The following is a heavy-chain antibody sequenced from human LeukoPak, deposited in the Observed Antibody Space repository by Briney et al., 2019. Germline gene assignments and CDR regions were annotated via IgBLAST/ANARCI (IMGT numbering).Heavy chain of an antibody. CDR2: ISWNSGSI. D-gene: IGHD3-22*01. J-gene: IGHJ4*02. V-gene: IGHV3-9*01. Sequence: GGSLRLSCAASGFTYDDYAMHWDRQAPGKVLEWVSGISWNSGSIGYADSVKGGFTISRDNAKNSLYLQMSSLRAEDTAVYYCARESDDSSGYTFDYWGQGTLVTVSS. CDR3: ARESDDSSGYTFDY. CDR1: GFTYDDYA.